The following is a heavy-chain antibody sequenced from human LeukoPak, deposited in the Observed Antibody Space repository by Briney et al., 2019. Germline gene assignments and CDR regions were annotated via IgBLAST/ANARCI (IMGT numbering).Heavy chain of an antibody. CDR3: ATRGA. Sequence: PGGSLSLSCAASGVVVTSDFMTWVRRAPGEGLGWRSIIFTGSLDGSTAHPDSVKGRFTISRDNSANTLYLQMDSLRTEDTATYYCATRGAWGPGTLVTVSS. V-gene: IGHV3-53*01. CDR2: IFTGSLDGST. CDR1: GVVVTSDF. J-gene: IGHJ5*02.